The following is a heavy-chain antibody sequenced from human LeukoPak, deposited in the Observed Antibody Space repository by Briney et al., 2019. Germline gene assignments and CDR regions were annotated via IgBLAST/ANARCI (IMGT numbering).Heavy chain of an antibody. CDR3: AKDGAGFDT. V-gene: IGHV3-11*01. Sequence: PGGSLRLSCAASGFTFNGYYMSWIRQAPGKGLEWLSYINIGGTNTHYADSVKGRFTISRDNAKKSLYLEMNNLRAEDTAVYYCAKDGAGFDTWGQGVLVTVSS. CDR1: GFTFNGYY. J-gene: IGHJ5*02. CDR2: INIGGTNT.